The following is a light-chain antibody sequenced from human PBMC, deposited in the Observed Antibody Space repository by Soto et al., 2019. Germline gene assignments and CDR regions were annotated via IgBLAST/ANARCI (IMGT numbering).Light chain of an antibody. CDR2: SAS. Sequence: EIVLTQSPGTPSLSLGERATLSCSASQSVSSSYFAWYQQTPGQAHRLLIYSASKSATGIPDRFSGGGTATDFTLTISRLEPEDFAVYYCQQYDESPLTFGGGTKVDI. J-gene: IGKJ4*01. CDR3: QQYDESPLT. V-gene: IGKV3-20*01. CDR1: QSVSSSY.